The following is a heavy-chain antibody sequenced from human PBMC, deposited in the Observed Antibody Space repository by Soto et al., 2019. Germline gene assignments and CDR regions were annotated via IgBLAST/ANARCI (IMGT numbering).Heavy chain of an antibody. CDR1: GGSISSGGYY. CDR3: ARGICGGDCYAEYFQH. CDR2: IYYSGST. J-gene: IGHJ1*01. V-gene: IGHV4-31*03. Sequence: QVQLQESGPGLVKPSQTLSLTCTVSGGSISSGGYYWSGISQHPGKGLEWIGYIYYSGSTYYNPSLKSRVTISVDTSKNQFDLKLSSVTAADTAVYYCARGICGGDCYAEYFQHWGQGTLVTVSS. D-gene: IGHD2-21*02.